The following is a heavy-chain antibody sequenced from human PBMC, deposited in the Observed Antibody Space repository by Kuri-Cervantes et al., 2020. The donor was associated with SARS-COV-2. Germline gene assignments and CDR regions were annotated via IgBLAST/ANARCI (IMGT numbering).Heavy chain of an antibody. CDR3: ASGVVTPGDAFDI. Sequence: GGSLRLSCTASGFTFGDYAMSWVRQAPGKGLEWVSYISSSGSTIYYADSVKGRFTISRDNAKNSLYLQMNSLRAEDTAVYYCASGVVTPGDAFDIWGQGTMVTVSS. CDR2: ISSSGSTI. CDR1: GFTFGDYA. J-gene: IGHJ3*02. D-gene: IGHD4-23*01. V-gene: IGHV3-11*04.